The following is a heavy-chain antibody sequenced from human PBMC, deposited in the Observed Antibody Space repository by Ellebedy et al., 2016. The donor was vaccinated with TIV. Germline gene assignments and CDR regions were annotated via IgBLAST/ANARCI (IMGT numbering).Heavy chain of an antibody. Sequence: ASSVKVSCKASGYTFASSGVNWVRQAPGQGLEWMGWINTNSGNPTYAQAFTGRIVFSLDTSVSTAYLQISSLRAEDSAVYYCARTGIWGNAFDIWGQGTMVTVSS. CDR1: GYTFASSG. CDR2: INTNSGNP. CDR3: ARTGIWGNAFDI. V-gene: IGHV7-4-1*02. D-gene: IGHD7-27*01. J-gene: IGHJ3*02.